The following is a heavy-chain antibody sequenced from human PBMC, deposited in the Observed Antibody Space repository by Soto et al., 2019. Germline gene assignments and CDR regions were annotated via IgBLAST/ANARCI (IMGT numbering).Heavy chain of an antibody. CDR2: INPNSGGT. Sequence: QVQLVQSWAEVKKPGASVKVSCKASGYTFTGYYMHWVRQAPGQGLEWMGWINPNSGGTNYAQKFQGWVTMTRDTSISTAYMELSRLRSDDKAVYYCARTAAALYHYFDYWGQGTLVTVSS. CDR3: ARTAAALYHYFDY. D-gene: IGHD6-13*01. V-gene: IGHV1-2*04. J-gene: IGHJ4*02. CDR1: GYTFTGYY.